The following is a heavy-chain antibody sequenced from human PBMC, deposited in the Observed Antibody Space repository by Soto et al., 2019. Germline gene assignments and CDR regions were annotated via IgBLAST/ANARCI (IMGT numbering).Heavy chain of an antibody. Sequence: GGSLRLSCAASGFTFNNFVMSWVRHIPGKGLDWVSGITGSGGRAYYADSVKGRFTISRDNSRNTVYLQMSRLGAADTAMYHCAVHLGQNYYTMDVWGQGTTVTVSS. CDR3: AVHLGQNYYTMDV. V-gene: IGHV3-23*01. CDR1: GFTFNNFV. J-gene: IGHJ6*02. CDR2: ITGSGGRA.